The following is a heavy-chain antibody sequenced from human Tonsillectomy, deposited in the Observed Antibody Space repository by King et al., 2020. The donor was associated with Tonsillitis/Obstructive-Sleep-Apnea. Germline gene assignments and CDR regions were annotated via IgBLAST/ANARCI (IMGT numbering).Heavy chain of an antibody. J-gene: IGHJ3*02. CDR3: ARDMVLEAGGDAFDI. V-gene: IGHV4-59*01. CDR1: GGSISSYC. D-gene: IGHD2-8*01. CDR2: MYYSGST. Sequence: VQLQESGPGLVKPSETLSLTCSVSGGSISSYCWSWIRQPPGKGPEWIGYMYYSGSTNYNPSLKSRVTISVDTSKNQFSLKLSSVTAADTAVYYCARDMVLEAGGDAFDIWGQGTMVTVSS.